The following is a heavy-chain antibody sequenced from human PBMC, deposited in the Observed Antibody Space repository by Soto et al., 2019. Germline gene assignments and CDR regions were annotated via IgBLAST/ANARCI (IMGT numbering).Heavy chain of an antibody. CDR3: ARGLADTAMVNTFWYYYYGMDV. CDR2: IWYDGSNK. CDR1: GFTFSSYG. D-gene: IGHD5-18*01. V-gene: IGHV3-33*01. J-gene: IGHJ6*02. Sequence: LRLSCAASGFTFSSYGMHWVRQAPGKGLEWVAVIWYDGSNKYYADSVKGRFTISRDNSKNTLYLQMNSLRAEDTAVYYCARGLADTAMVNTFWYYYYGMDVWGQGTTVTVSS.